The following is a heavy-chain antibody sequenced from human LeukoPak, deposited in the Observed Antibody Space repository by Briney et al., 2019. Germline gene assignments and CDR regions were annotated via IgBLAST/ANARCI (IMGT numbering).Heavy chain of an antibody. D-gene: IGHD6-13*01. CDR1: GFTFSSYN. CDR2: ISYSSRNK. Sequence: GGSLRLSCAASGFTFSSYNMNWVRQAPGKGLEWVSYISYSSRNKYYPDSVKGRFTISRDNAKNSLYLQMNSLRADDTAVYYCARMAAAGYFDYWGQGTLVTVPS. CDR3: ARMAAAGYFDY. V-gene: IGHV3-48*01. J-gene: IGHJ4*02.